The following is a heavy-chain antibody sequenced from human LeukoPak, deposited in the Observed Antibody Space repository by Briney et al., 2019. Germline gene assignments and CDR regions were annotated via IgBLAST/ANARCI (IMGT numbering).Heavy chain of an antibody. D-gene: IGHD2-21*01. CDR2: INSDGSST. CDR3: ASPGHPKALWAFDI. J-gene: IGHJ3*02. V-gene: IGHV3-74*01. CDR1: GFTFSSYW. Sequence: GGSLRLSCAASGFTFSSYWMHWVRQAPGKGLVWVSRINSDGSSTSYADSVKGRFTISRDNAKNSLYLQMNSLRAEDTAVYYCASPGHPKALWAFDIWGQGTMVTVSS.